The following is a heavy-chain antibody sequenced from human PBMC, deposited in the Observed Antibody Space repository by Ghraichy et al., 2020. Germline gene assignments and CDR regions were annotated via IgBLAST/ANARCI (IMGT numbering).Heavy chain of an antibody. J-gene: IGHJ5*02. CDR3: ARDKCSGASCYSSSWWFDP. V-gene: IGHV1-18*01. CDR1: GYTFTSYG. CDR2: ISAYNGKT. D-gene: IGHD2-15*01. Sequence: ASVKVSCKASGYTFTSYGISWVRQAPGQGLEWMGWISAYNGKTNYAQKLQGRVTMTTDTSTSTAYMELRSLRSDDTAVYYCARDKCSGASCYSSSWWFDPWGQETLVTVSS.